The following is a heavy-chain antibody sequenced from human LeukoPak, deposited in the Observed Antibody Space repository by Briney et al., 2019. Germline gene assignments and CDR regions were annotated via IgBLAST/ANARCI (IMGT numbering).Heavy chain of an antibody. Sequence: ASVKVSCKASGYTFTSYAMNWVRQAPGQGLEWMGWINTNTGNPTYAQGFTGRFVFPLDTSVSTAYLQISSLKAEDTAVYYCAREGEMATITHWFDPWGQGTLVTVSS. D-gene: IGHD5-24*01. V-gene: IGHV7-4-1*02. J-gene: IGHJ5*02. CDR1: GYTFTSYA. CDR3: AREGEMATITHWFDP. CDR2: INTNTGNP.